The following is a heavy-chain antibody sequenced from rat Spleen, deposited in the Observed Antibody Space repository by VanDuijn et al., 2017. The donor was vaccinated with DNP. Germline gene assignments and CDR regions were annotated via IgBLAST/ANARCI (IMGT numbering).Heavy chain of an antibody. V-gene: IGHV5-46*01. D-gene: IGHD4-3*01. CDR3: ARDQRGFAY. CDR1: GFTFSSFP. CDR2: ISTSGGST. Sequence: EVQLVESGGGLVQPGRSLKLSCAASGFTFSSFPMAWVRQAPTKGLEWVATISTSGGSTYYRDSVKGRFTISRDNAKSTLYLQMNSLRSEDTATYYCARDQRGFAYWGQGTLVTVSS. J-gene: IGHJ3*01.